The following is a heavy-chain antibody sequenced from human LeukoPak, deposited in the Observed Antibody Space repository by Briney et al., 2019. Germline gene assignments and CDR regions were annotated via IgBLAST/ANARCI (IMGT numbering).Heavy chain of an antibody. CDR2: FDPEDGET. V-gene: IGHV1-24*01. Sequence: ASVKVSCKVSGYTLTELSIHWVRQAPGKGLEWMGGFDPEDGETIYAQKFQGRVTMTGDTSTDTAYMELSSLRSEDTAVYYCATDRYGTRFLDYWGQGTLVTVSS. D-gene: IGHD3-3*01. CDR3: ATDRYGTRFLDY. J-gene: IGHJ4*02. CDR1: GYTLTELS.